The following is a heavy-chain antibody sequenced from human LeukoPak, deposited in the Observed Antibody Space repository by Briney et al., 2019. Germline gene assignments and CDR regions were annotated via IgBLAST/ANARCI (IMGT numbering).Heavy chain of an antibody. J-gene: IGHJ4*02. Sequence: QPGGSRRPSCAASGFTVGSNYISWVRQAPGKGLEWVSVSYSGGSTYYADSVKGRFTISRDNSKNTLDLQMNSLRAEDTAVYDCARAAYSYGFDYWGQGPLVTVSS. D-gene: IGHD5-18*01. CDR1: GFTVGSNY. CDR3: ARAAYSYGFDY. V-gene: IGHV3-66*02. CDR2: SYSGGST.